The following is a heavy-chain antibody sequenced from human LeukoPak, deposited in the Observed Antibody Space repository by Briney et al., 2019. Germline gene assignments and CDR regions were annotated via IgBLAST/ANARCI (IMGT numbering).Heavy chain of an antibody. J-gene: IGHJ4*02. D-gene: IGHD5-18*01. Sequence: GGSLRLSLAGSGITLSSYGMHWGRQAPGKGVKWVAFIRYDGSEEYYADSVKGRFTISRDNSKKTLYLQMNSLRAEDTAVYYCAKGYTYTFDYFDSWGQGTLVTVSS. V-gene: IGHV3-30*02. CDR1: GITLSSYG. CDR3: AKGYTYTFDYFDS. CDR2: IRYDGSEE.